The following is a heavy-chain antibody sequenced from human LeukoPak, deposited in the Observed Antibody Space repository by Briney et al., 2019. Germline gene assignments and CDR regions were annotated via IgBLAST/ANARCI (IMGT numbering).Heavy chain of an antibody. CDR1: GGSISSSSYY. CDR3: ARRGGYYGSGKTYWFDP. J-gene: IGHJ5*02. CDR2: IYYTGSP. Sequence: SETLSLTCTVSGGSISSSSYYWVWIRQPPGKGLEWIGTIYYTGSPYYNPSLKSRVTISIDTSKNQFSLKLSSVTAADTAVYYCARRGGYYGSGKTYWFDPWGQGTLVTVPS. D-gene: IGHD3-10*01. V-gene: IGHV4-39*01.